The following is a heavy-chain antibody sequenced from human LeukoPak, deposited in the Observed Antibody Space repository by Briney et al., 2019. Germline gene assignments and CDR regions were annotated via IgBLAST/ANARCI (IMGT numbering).Heavy chain of an antibody. Sequence: GGSLRLSCAAPGFTFSSYSMNWVRQAPGKGLEWVSYISSSSSTIYYADSVKGRFTISRDNAKNSLYLQMNSLRAEDTAVYYCARVGDSSGWQYYLDYWGQGTLVTVSS. J-gene: IGHJ4*02. V-gene: IGHV3-48*01. CDR1: GFTFSSYS. CDR3: ARVGDSSGWQYYLDY. D-gene: IGHD6-19*01. CDR2: ISSSSSTI.